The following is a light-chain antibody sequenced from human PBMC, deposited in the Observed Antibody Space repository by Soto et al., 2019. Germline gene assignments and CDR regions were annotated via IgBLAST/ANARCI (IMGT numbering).Light chain of an antibody. Sequence: DIQMTQSPSTLAASAGDRVTITCRASQRITNWLAWYQQKPGKAPKLLIYQASNLQEGVPSRFSGSGFGTEFTLTISSLQPEDFAMYYGQQYNSHWSWAFGQGTKVDIK. CDR3: QQYNSHWSWA. CDR1: QRITNW. CDR2: QAS. J-gene: IGKJ1*01. V-gene: IGKV1-5*03.